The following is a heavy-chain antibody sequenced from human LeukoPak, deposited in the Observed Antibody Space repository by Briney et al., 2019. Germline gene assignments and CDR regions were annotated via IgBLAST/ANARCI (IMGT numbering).Heavy chain of an antibody. D-gene: IGHD3-10*01. J-gene: IGHJ4*02. CDR1: GFTFADYA. CDR3: AKGSYRSGEIFDY. V-gene: IGHV3-9*01. CDR2: ISWNSGSI. Sequence: GGSLRLSCAASGFTFADYAMHWVRQAPGKGLEWVSGISWNSGSIGYADSVKGRFTISRDNAKNSLYLQMNSLRAEDTALYYCAKGSYRSGEIFDYWGQGTLVTVSS.